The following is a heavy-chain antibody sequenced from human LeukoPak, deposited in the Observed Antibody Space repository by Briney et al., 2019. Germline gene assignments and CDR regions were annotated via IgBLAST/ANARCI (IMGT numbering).Heavy chain of an antibody. CDR2: IYYSGST. CDR3: ASLRGYYDFWSGQYYYGMDV. J-gene: IGHJ6*02. V-gene: IGHV4-39*01. Sequence: WVRQPPGKGLEWIGSIYYSGSTYCNPSLKSRVTISVDTSKNQFSLKLSSATAADTAVYYCASLRGYYDFWSGQYYYGMDVWGQGTTVTVSS. D-gene: IGHD3-3*01.